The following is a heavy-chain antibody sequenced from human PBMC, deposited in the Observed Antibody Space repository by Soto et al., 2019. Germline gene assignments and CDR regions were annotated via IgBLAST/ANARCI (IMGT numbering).Heavy chain of an antibody. CDR1: GGSISSSRYY. CDR2: IYYSWST. V-gene: IGHV4-39*01. J-gene: IGHJ4*02. CDR3: ARRQQGDFDY. Sequence: QLQLQESGPGLVKPSETLSLTCTVSGGSISSSRYYWVWIRQPPGKGLEWIVSIYYSWSTYYNPSHRSRVTISVDTSKNQFSLKLSSVTAADTAVYYCARRQQGDFDYWGQGTLVTVSS. D-gene: IGHD1-26*01.